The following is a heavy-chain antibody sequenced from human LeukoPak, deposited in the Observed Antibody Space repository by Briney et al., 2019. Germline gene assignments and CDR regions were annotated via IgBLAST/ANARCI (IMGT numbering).Heavy chain of an antibody. CDR1: GFTFRNYA. CDR2: ILYDGSNK. CDR3: ARDLLGMDV. J-gene: IGHJ6*02. Sequence: TGGSLRLSCATSGFTFRNYAVHWVRQAPGKGLEWVAVILYDGSNKYTDSVKGRFTISRDNFKNTLYLQMNSLRGEDTAVYYCARDLLGMDVWGQGTTVTVSS. V-gene: IGHV3-30-3*01.